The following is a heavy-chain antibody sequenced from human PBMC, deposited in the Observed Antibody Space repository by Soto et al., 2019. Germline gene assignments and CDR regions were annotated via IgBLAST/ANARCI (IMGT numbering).Heavy chain of an antibody. CDR2: IYYSGST. D-gene: IGHD6-19*01. CDR3: ARGFSGWYYFDY. Sequence: SETLSLTCTVSGGSISSYYWSWIRQPPGKGLEWIGYIYYSGSTDYNPSLKSRVTISVDTSKNQFSLKLSSVTAADTAVYYCARGFSGWYYFDYWGQGTLVTVSS. V-gene: IGHV4-59*01. CDR1: GGSISSYY. J-gene: IGHJ4*02.